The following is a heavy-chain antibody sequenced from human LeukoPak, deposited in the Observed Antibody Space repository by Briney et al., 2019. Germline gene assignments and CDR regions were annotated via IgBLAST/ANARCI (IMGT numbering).Heavy chain of an antibody. J-gene: IGHJ3*02. Sequence: ASVKVSCKASGYTFTGYYMHWVRQAPGRGLEWMGRINPNSGGTNYAQKFQGRVTMTRDTSISTAYMELSRLRSDDTAVYYCAREMTTVTHDAFDIWGQGTMVTVSS. V-gene: IGHV1-2*06. D-gene: IGHD4-17*01. CDR2: INPNSGGT. CDR3: AREMTTVTHDAFDI. CDR1: GYTFTGYY.